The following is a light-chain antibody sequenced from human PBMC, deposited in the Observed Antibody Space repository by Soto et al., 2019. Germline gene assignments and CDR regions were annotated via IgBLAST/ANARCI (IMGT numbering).Light chain of an antibody. J-gene: IGLJ3*02. CDR1: SSDVGGSNF. V-gene: IGLV2-14*03. CDR2: DVA. CDR3: SSFTSSPTWV. Sequence: QSVLTQPASVSDSPGQSITISCTGTSSDVGGSNFVSWYQQHPGKPPKLIIYDVANRPSGVSNRFSGSKSGSTASLIISRLQTEDEADYYCSSFTSSPTWVFGGGTKVTVL.